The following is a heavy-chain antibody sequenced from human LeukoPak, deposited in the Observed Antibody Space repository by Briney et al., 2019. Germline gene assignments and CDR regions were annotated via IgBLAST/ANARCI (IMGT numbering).Heavy chain of an antibody. CDR1: GGTFSSYA. CDR2: IIPIFGTA. J-gene: IGHJ4*02. CDR3: AREAKNYYDSSGPAGPWFDC. Sequence: ASVKVSCKASGGTFSSYAISWVRQAPGQGLEWMGGIIPIFGTANYAQKFQGRVTITTDESMSTAYMELSSLRSEDTAVYYCAREAKNYYDSSGPAGPWFDCWGQGTLVTVSS. V-gene: IGHV1-69*05. D-gene: IGHD3-22*01.